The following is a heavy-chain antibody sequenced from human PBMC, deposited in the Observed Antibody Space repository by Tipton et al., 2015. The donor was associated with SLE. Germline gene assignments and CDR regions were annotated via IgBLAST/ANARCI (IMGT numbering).Heavy chain of an antibody. V-gene: IGHV4-38-2*02. CDR1: GYSISSGYY. CDR3: ARHAFDI. CDR2: INHSGST. Sequence: LRLSCTVSGYSISSGYYWGWIRQPPGKGLEWIGEINHSGSTNYNPSLKSRVTISVDTSKNQFSLKLSSVTAADTAVYYCARHAFDIWGQGTMVTVSS. J-gene: IGHJ3*02.